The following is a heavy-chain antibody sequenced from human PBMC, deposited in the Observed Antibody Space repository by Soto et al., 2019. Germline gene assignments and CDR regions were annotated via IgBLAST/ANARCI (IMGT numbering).Heavy chain of an antibody. CDR1: GFTFSSYA. D-gene: IGHD2-21*01. J-gene: IGHJ1*01. CDR3: ATTLASCGGDCYSGYFQH. V-gene: IGHV3-23*01. CDR2: ISGSGGST. Sequence: EVQLLESGGGLVQPGGSLRLSCAASGFTFSSYAMSWVRQAPGKGLEWVSAISGSGGSTYYADSVKGRFTISRDNSKNALYLQMNSLRAEATAVYYCATTLASCGGDCYSGYFQHWGQGTLVTVSS.